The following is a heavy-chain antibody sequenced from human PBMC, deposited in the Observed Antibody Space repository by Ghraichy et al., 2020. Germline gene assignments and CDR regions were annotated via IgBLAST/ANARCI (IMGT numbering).Heavy chain of an antibody. CDR2: IYTSGST. V-gene: IGHV4-4*07. Sequence: SETLSLTCTVSGGSISSYYWSWIRQPAGKGLEWIGRIYTSGSTNYNPSLKSRVTMSVDTSKNQFSLKLSSVTAADTAVYYCARGYCSSTSCYRGRGLFDPWGQGTLVTVSS. D-gene: IGHD2-2*02. CDR1: GGSISSYY. CDR3: ARGYCSSTSCYRGRGLFDP. J-gene: IGHJ5*02.